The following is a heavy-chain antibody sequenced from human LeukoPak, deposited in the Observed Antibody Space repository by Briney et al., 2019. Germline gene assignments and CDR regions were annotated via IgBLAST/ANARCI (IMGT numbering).Heavy chain of an antibody. CDR2: IFYSGST. CDR3: ARREGYSDAFDI. Sequence: SETLSLTCTVSGGSISNYYWSWIRQPPGKGLEWIGYIFYSGSTYYNPSLESRVTISVDTSENQFSLKLSSVTAADTAVYYCARREGYSDAFDIWGQGTMVTVSS. V-gene: IGHV4-59*06. D-gene: IGHD1-1*01. J-gene: IGHJ3*02. CDR1: GGSISNYY.